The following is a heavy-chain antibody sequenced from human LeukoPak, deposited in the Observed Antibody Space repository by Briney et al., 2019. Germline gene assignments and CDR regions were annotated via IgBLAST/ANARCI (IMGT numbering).Heavy chain of an antibody. Sequence: GGSLRLSCAAAGSTFSSYGMHWVRQAPGKGLEWVAVISYDGSNKYDADSVKGRFTISRDNSKNTLYLQMNSLRTEDTAVYYCAREAYGDYAFDYWGQGTLVTVSS. V-gene: IGHV3-30-3*01. J-gene: IGHJ4*02. CDR1: GSTFSSYG. CDR2: ISYDGSNK. D-gene: IGHD4-17*01. CDR3: AREAYGDYAFDY.